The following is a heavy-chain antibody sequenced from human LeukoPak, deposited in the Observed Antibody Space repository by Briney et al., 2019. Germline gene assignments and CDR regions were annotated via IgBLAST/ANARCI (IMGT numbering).Heavy chain of an antibody. V-gene: IGHV1-69*01. J-gene: IGHJ4*02. Sequence: SSVKVSFKASGGTFSSYAISWVRQAPGQGLEWMGGIIPIFGTANYAQKFQGRVTITADESTSTAYMELSSLRSEDTAVYYCARDPLDYDILTGLGSFDYWGQGTLVTVSS. CDR3: ARDPLDYDILTGLGSFDY. CDR1: GGTFSSYA. CDR2: IIPIFGTA. D-gene: IGHD3-9*01.